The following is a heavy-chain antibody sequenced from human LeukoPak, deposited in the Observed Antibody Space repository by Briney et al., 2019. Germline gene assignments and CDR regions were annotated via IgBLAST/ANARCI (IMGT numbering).Heavy chain of an antibody. CDR1: GFTFPRHG. V-gene: IGHV3-23*01. J-gene: IGHJ5*02. CDR3: ARDLDWGAFDA. D-gene: IGHD3-9*01. Sequence: GGSLRLSCAASGFTFPRHGINWVRQAPGKGLEWVSGISPSGSILYYADSVKGRFTISRDNSKNAVSLQMNSLRAEDTALYYCARDLDWGAFDAWGQGTLVTVSS. CDR2: ISPSGSIL.